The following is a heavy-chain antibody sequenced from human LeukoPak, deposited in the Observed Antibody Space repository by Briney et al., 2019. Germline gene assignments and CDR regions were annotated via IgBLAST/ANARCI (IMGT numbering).Heavy chain of an antibody. J-gene: IGHJ4*01. Sequence: GGSLRLSCAASGFTFSSYWMSWVRQAPGKGLEWVANIKQDGSEKYYVDSVKGRFTISRDNAKNSLYLQMNSLRAEDTAVYYCAKDRLGALYYYDSSGYYRFDYWGQGTLVTVSS. CDR1: GFTFSSYW. V-gene: IGHV3-7*01. CDR2: IKQDGSEK. CDR3: AKDRLGALYYYDSSGYYRFDY. D-gene: IGHD3-22*01.